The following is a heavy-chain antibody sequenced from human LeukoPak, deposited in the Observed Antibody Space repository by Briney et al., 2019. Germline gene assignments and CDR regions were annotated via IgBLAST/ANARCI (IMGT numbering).Heavy chain of an antibody. J-gene: IGHJ6*03. CDR3: ARSPGYCSGGSCYHEDYYYYYYMDV. CDR2: ISSSSSYI. CDR1: GLTFSSYS. V-gene: IGHV3-21*01. D-gene: IGHD2-15*01. Sequence: SGGSLRLSCAASGLTFSSYSMNWVRQAPGKGLEWVSSISSSSSYIYYADSVKGRFTISRDNAKNSLYLQMNSLRAEDTAVYYCARSPGYCSGGSCYHEDYYYYYYMDVWGKGTTVTVSS.